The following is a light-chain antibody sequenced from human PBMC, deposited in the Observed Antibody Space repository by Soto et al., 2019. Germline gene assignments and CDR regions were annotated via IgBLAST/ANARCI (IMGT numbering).Light chain of an antibody. J-gene: IGKJ4*01. Sequence: DIQMTQSPSSLSASVGDSVTITCRARQSINIYVSWYQQKPGKAPKLLINVASTLQGGVPSRFSGSGSGTEFTLAISSLQPEDSATYYCQQSFSTPQTFGGGTKVDIK. V-gene: IGKV1-39*01. CDR2: VAS. CDR3: QQSFSTPQT. CDR1: QSINIY.